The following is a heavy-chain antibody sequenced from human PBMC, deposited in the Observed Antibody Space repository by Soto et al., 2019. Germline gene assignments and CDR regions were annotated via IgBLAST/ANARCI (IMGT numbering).Heavy chain of an antibody. J-gene: IGHJ4*02. CDR2: IYHSGAS. D-gene: IGHD1-26*01. Sequence: QVQLQQSGPGLVKPSQTLSLTCTVSGASVSSGGHYWTWIRQHPGKGLEWIGDIYHSGASSYNPSLKGRLTISVERSNNQFSLRLSSVTAADTAVYYCAQGNRYSGIGCPQFDYWGQGTLVTVSS. CDR3: AQGNRYSGIGCPQFDY. V-gene: IGHV4-31*03. CDR1: GASVSSGGHY.